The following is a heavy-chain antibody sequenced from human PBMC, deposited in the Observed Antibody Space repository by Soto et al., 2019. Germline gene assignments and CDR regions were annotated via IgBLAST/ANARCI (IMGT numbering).Heavy chain of an antibody. Sequence: GKSLKISCKGSGHSFTSYWIGWVRQMPGKGLEWMGIIYPGDSDTRYSPSFQGQVTTSADKSISTAYLQWSSLKASDTAMYYCATTTVATGYYTMDVWGQGTTVTVSS. J-gene: IGHJ6*02. D-gene: IGHD4-17*01. CDR1: GHSFTSYW. V-gene: IGHV5-51*03. CDR3: ATTTVATGYYTMDV. CDR2: IYPGDSDT.